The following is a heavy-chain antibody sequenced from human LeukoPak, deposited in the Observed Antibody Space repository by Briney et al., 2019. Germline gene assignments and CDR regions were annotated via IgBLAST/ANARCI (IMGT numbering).Heavy chain of an antibody. Sequence: PGGSLRLSCEASGFTFSNYWMTWVRQAPGKGLEWLANIKEDGSEKYYADSVKGRFTISRDKAKNSLFLQMSYLRAEDSAVYYCARDYDGVRDHWWGQGTLVTVSS. CDR2: IKEDGSEK. J-gene: IGHJ4*02. D-gene: IGHD2-8*01. CDR3: ARDYDGVRDHW. CDR1: GFTFSNYW. V-gene: IGHV3-7*04.